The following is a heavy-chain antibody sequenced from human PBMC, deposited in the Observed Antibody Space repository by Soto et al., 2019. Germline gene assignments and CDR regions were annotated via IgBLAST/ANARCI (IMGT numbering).Heavy chain of an antibody. Sequence: SETLSLTCAVSGGSISSSNWWSWVRHPPGKGLEWIGEIYHSGSTNYNPSRKSRVTISVDKAKNQFSLKLSSVTAADTAVYYCARGLIAVAGSRWFDPWGQGTLVTVSS. CDR3: ARGLIAVAGSRWFDP. CDR2: IYHSGST. J-gene: IGHJ5*02. V-gene: IGHV4-4*02. CDR1: GGSISSSNW. D-gene: IGHD6-19*01.